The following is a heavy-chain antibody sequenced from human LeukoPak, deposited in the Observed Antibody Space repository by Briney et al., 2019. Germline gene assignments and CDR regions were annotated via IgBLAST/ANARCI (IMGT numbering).Heavy chain of an antibody. CDR2: ITGSGGST. CDR1: GFTFSSYA. V-gene: IGHV3-23*01. J-gene: IGHJ4*02. D-gene: IGHD5-24*01. Sequence: GGSLRLSCAASGFTFSSYAMSWVRQAPGKGLEWVSGITGSGGSTYYADSVKGRFTISRDNSKNTVYLQINSLTAEDTAVYFCGRDSRWAQPDYWGQGTLVTVSS. CDR3: GRDSRWAQPDY.